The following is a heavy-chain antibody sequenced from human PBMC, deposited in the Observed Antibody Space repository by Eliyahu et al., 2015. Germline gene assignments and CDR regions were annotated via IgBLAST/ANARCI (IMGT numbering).Heavy chain of an antibody. CDR3: AKDWGGSYFYGMDV. V-gene: IGHV3-43*01. Sequence: EVQLVESGGVVVQPGGSXRLSCAAXGFTFDDYTMXWVRQAPGKGLEWVSLIRWDGTRTYYADSVKGRFTISRDNSKNSLYLQMNSLRTEDTALYYCAKDWGGSYFYGMDVWGQGTTVTVSS. CDR2: IRWDGTRT. D-gene: IGHD7-27*01. CDR1: GFTFDDYT. J-gene: IGHJ6*02.